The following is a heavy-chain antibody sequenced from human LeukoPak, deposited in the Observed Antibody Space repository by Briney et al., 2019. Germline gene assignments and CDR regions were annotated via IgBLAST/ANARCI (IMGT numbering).Heavy chain of an antibody. CDR2: IYYRGST. Sequence: PSETLSLTCTVSGGSISSSSYYWGWIRQPPGKGLEWIGRIYYRGSTYYNPSLKSRVTISVDTSKNQFSLKLSSVTAADTAVYYCARDSALAQAAMFDYWGQGTLVTVSS. D-gene: IGHD6-25*01. J-gene: IGHJ4*02. CDR3: ARDSALAQAAMFDY. V-gene: IGHV4-39*02. CDR1: GGSISSSSYY.